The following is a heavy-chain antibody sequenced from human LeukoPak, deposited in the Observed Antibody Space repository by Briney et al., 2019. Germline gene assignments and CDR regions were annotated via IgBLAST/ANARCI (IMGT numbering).Heavy chain of an antibody. D-gene: IGHD3-10*01. Sequence: EGSLRLSCAASGFTFSSYGMHWVRQAPGKGLEWVAVISYDGSNKYYADSVKGRFTISRDNSKNTLYLQMNSLRAEDTAVYYCAKDLFGGSGSYLSPHYYGMDVWGQGTTVTVSS. CDR3: AKDLFGGSGSYLSPHYYGMDV. J-gene: IGHJ6*02. V-gene: IGHV3-30*18. CDR2: ISYDGSNK. CDR1: GFTFSSYG.